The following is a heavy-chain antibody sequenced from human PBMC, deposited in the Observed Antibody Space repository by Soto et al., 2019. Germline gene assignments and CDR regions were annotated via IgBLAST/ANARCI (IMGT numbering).Heavy chain of an antibody. V-gene: IGHV4-34*01. CDR3: ARGGFHRGNYYIFDY. CDR2: INHGGTT. D-gene: IGHD3-22*01. Sequence: SETLSLTCAVYGGSFSGYYWTWIRQPPGKGLEWIGEINHGGTTTYNPSLKGRVTISVDTSRDQFSLRLTSVTASDTAVYFFARGGFHRGNYYIFDYWGQGALVTGSS. J-gene: IGHJ4*02. CDR1: GGSFSGYY.